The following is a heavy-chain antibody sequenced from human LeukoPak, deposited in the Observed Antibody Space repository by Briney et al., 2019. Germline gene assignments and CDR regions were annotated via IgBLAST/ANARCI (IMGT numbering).Heavy chain of an antibody. CDR3: AREYCSSTSCYIRLFAFDI. CDR2: INPNSGGT. CDR1: GYTFTGYY. V-gene: IGHV1-2*02. Sequence: GASVKVSCKASGYTFTGYYMHWVRQAPGQGLEWMGWINPNSGGTNYAQKFQGRVTMTRDTSISTAYMELSRLRSDDTAVYYCAREYCSSTSCYIRLFAFDIWGQGTMVTVSS. J-gene: IGHJ3*02. D-gene: IGHD2-2*02.